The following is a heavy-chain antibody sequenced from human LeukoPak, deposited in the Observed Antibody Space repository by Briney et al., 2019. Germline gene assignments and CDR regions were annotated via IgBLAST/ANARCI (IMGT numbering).Heavy chain of an antibody. CDR3: AKVRRIAAECWLEP. D-gene: IGHD6-13*01. V-gene: IGHV3-23*01. Sequence: PGGSLRLSCAASGFTFSSYAMSWVRQAPGKGLEWVSAISGSGGSTYYADSVKGRFTISRDTSKNTLYLQMTGRRAEDTVVFYCAKVRRIAAECWLEPWGEGTLVTVSS. CDR2: ISGSGGST. CDR1: GFTFSSYA. J-gene: IGHJ5*02.